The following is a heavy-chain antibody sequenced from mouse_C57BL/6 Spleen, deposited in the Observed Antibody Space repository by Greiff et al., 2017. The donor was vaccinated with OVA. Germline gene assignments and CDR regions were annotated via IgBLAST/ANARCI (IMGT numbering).Heavy chain of an antibody. CDR1: GYTFTSYG. Sequence: LQESGAELARPGASVKLSCKASGYTFTSYGISWWKQRTGQGLEWIGEFFPRSGNTYYNEKFKGKATLTADKSSSTAYMELRSLTSEDSAVYFCARGELSYAMDYWGQGTSVTVSS. CDR3: ARGELSYAMDY. CDR2: FFPRSGNT. J-gene: IGHJ4*01. V-gene: IGHV1-81*01.